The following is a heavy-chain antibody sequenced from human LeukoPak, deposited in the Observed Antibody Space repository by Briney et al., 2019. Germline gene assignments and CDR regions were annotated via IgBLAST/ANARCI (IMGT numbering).Heavy chain of an antibody. CDR3: TVDTDYFEGLGFPRPALNDY. J-gene: IGHJ4*02. CDR2: IGSDNKP. V-gene: IGHV3-23*05. D-gene: IGHD3-22*01. CDR1: GFTFSAYA. Sequence: GGSLRLSCEASGFTFSAYAMTWVRQAPGQGLEWVSSIGSDNKPHYSESVKGRFAISRDNSKSMLFLQLNSLRVEDTAVYFCTVDTDYFEGLGFPRPALNDYWGQGTLVTVSS.